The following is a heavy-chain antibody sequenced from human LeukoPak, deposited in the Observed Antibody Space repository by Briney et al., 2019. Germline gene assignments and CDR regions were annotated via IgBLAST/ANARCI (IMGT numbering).Heavy chain of an antibody. V-gene: IGHV3-23*01. CDR1: GFTFSSYA. Sequence: GGSLRLSCAASGFTFSSYAMSWVRQAPGKGLEWVSAISGSGGSTYYADSVEGRFTISRDNSKNTLYLQMNSLRAEDTAVYYCAKVVYSGYGNFDYWGQGTLVTVSS. CDR3: AKVVYSGYGNFDY. J-gene: IGHJ4*02. D-gene: IGHD5-12*01. CDR2: ISGSGGST.